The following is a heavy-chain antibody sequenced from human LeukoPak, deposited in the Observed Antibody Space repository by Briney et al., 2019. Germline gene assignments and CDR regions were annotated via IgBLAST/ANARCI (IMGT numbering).Heavy chain of an antibody. J-gene: IGHJ4*02. Sequence: GASVKVSCKASGYTFTGYYMHWVRQAPGQGLEWMGWINPNSGGTNYAQKFQGRVTMTRDTSISTAYMELSRLRSDDSAVYYCARERDTIWGTNNYLDYWGQGTLVVVSS. CDR2: INPNSGGT. CDR3: ARERDTIWGTNNYLDY. V-gene: IGHV1-2*02. CDR1: GYTFTGYY. D-gene: IGHD3-9*01.